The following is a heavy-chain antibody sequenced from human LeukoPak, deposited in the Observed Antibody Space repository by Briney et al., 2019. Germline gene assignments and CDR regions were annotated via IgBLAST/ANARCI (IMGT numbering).Heavy chain of an antibody. CDR3: ARSGRFGELFPFDY. CDR2: IGTADDT. D-gene: IGHD3-10*01. Sequence: PGGSLRLSCAASGFTLSSYDMYSVRQGTGKGLEWVSGIGTADDTYYPGSVKGRFTISRDNAKNSLYLQMNSLRAGDTAVYYCARSGRFGELFPFDYWGQGTLVTVSP. CDR1: GFTLSSYD. J-gene: IGHJ4*02. V-gene: IGHV3-13*01.